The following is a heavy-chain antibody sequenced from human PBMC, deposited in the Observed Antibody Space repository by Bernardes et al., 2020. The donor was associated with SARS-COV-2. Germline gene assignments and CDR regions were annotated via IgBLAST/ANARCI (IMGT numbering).Heavy chain of an antibody. V-gene: IGHV3-73*01. D-gene: IGHD4-17*01. Sequence: GGSLRLSCAASGFNFSGSAIQWVRQPSGKGLEWIGRIRSKPKGYATTYAASLKGRFVISRDDSRNTAYLQIHSLKIEDTAVYYCDGDYLYWDQGTLVSVSS. CDR1: GFNFSGSA. CDR3: DGDYLY. J-gene: IGHJ4*02. CDR2: IRSKPKGYAT.